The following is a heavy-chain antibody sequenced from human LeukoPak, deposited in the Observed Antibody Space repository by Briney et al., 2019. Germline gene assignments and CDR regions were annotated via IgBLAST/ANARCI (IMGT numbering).Heavy chain of an antibody. CDR2: IKQDGSEK. D-gene: IGHD2-21*02. CDR3: ARAGRAVVTAGYYYMDV. CDR1: GFTFSSYW. J-gene: IGHJ6*03. Sequence: QAGGSLRLSCAASGFTFSSYWMSWVRQAPGKGLEWVANIKQDGSEKYYVDSVKGRFTISRDNAKNSLYLQMNSLRAEDTAVYYCARAGRAVVTAGYYYMDVWGKGTTVTVSS. V-gene: IGHV3-7*01.